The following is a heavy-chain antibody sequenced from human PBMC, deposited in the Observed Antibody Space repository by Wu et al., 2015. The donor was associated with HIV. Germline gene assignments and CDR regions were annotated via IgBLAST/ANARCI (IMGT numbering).Heavy chain of an antibody. V-gene: IGHV1-2*02. CDR1: GYTFSDYY. J-gene: IGHJ4*02. Sequence: QVQLVQSGAEVKKPGASVKVSCKASGYTFSDYYIHWVRQAPGQGLEWMGWISPTSGGPKYAQKFQGRVTMTRDTSISTANMEISSLTVDDTAIYYCAREKMATIGDYWGQGTLVTVSS. CDR2: ISPTSGGP. CDR3: AREKMATIGDY. D-gene: IGHD5-24*01.